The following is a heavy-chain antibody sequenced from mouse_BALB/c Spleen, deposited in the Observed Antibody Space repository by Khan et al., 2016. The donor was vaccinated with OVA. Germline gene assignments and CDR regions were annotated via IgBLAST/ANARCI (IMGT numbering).Heavy chain of an antibody. CDR3: ARNPFAY. Sequence: QVQLQQPEAELVRPGASVNLSCKASGYTFTNYWMNWVKQRPEQGLEWIGRIDPYDSEIHYNQKFKDKAILTVDKSSNTAYMQLHSLTSEDSAVYYCARNPFAYWGQGTLVTVSA. CDR2: IDPYDSEI. J-gene: IGHJ3*01. CDR1: GYTFTNYW. V-gene: IGHV1-52*01.